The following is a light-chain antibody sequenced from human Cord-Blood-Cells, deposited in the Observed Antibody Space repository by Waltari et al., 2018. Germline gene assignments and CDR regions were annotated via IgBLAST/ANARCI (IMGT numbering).Light chain of an antibody. CDR1: QSVLYSSNNKNY. Sequence: DIVMTQSPDSLAASLGARATINCKSSQSVLYSSNNKNYLAWYQQKPGQTPKLLIYWASTRESGVPDRFSGSGSGTDFTLTISSLQAEDVAVYYCQQYYSTPLTFGGGTKVEIK. CDR2: WAS. J-gene: IGKJ4*01. CDR3: QQYYSTPLT. V-gene: IGKV4-1*01.